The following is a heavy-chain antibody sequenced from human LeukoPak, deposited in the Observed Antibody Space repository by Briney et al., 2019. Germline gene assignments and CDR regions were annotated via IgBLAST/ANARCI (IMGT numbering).Heavy chain of an antibody. J-gene: IGHJ4*02. CDR2: IYYSGNT. Sequence: SETLSLTCTVSGVSISSSNSYWGWIRQPPGKGLEWIGSIYYSGNTYYNASLKSQVSISIDTSKNQFSLRLSSVTAADTAVYYCARARPDIAVAGDYWGQGTLVTVSS. CDR3: ARARPDIAVAGDY. D-gene: IGHD6-19*01. V-gene: IGHV4-39*07. CDR1: GVSISSSNSY.